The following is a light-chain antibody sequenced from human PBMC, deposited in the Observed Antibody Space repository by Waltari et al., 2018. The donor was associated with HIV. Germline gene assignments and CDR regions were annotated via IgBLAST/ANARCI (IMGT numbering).Light chain of an antibody. Sequence: EIVLTQSPATLSLSPGERATLSCRASQSVSDYLAWYQQTPGQAPRLLIYDVSHRAAGSPPRFIGSGAGTDFSLTITSLEPEDVAVYYCQQRAHWPRTFGQGTKVEIK. CDR2: DVS. J-gene: IGKJ1*01. V-gene: IGKV3-11*01. CDR3: QQRAHWPRT. CDR1: QSVSDY.